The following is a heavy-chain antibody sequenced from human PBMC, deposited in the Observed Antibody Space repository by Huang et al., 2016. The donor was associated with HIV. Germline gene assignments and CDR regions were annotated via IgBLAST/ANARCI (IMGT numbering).Heavy chain of an antibody. D-gene: IGHD3-16*01. CDR1: GGSFSRYY. J-gene: IGHJ5*02. Sequence: QVQLQQWGAGLLKPLETLSLTCAVYGGSFSRYYWNWIRQSPGKGLEWIGQINHLGNTNYNPSLESRVTMSVDTSKNQFSLKLKSVTGADTAIYYCAREVMISFGGPFDPWGQGTLVTVSS. CDR3: AREVMISFGGPFDP. CDR2: INHLGNT. V-gene: IGHV4-34*02.